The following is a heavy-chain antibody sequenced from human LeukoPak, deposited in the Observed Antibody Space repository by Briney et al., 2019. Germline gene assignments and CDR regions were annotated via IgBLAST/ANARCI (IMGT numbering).Heavy chain of an antibody. V-gene: IGHV3-33*06. CDR1: GFSFSSFG. CDR3: VKGGDGFNFGDH. Sequence: GRSLRLSCAASGFSFSSFGMHWVRQTPGKGLEWVALIWSDARKTHYADSVMGRFTISRDNSENTLYLQMNSLRVEDTAVYYCVKGGDGFNFGDHWGQGNRVTVSS. J-gene: IGHJ4*02. D-gene: IGHD5-24*01. CDR2: IWSDARKT.